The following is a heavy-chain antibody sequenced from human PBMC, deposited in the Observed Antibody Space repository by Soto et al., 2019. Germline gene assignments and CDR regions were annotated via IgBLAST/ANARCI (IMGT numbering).Heavy chain of an antibody. Sequence: PSETLSLTCAVYGGSFSGYYWSWIRQPPGKGLEWIGEINHSGSTNYNPSLKSRVTISVDTSKNQFSLKLSSVTAADTAVYYCARVGTTVTNYYYYGMDVWGQGTTVTVSS. V-gene: IGHV4-34*01. D-gene: IGHD4-4*01. J-gene: IGHJ6*02. CDR1: GGSFSGYY. CDR2: INHSGST. CDR3: ARVGTTVTNYYYYGMDV.